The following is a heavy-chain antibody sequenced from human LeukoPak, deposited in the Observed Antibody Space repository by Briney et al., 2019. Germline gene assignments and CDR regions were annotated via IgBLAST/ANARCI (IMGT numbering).Heavy chain of an antibody. Sequence: GRCLRLSCAASGFTFSSYAMHWVRQAPGKGLEWVAVISYGGSNKYYADSVKGRFTISRDNSKNTLYLQMNSLRAEDTAVYYCARDPDLYAPLDYWGQGTLVTVSS. J-gene: IGHJ4*02. CDR2: ISYGGSNK. CDR3: ARDPDLYAPLDY. CDR1: GFTFSSYA. D-gene: IGHD2-2*02. V-gene: IGHV3-30-3*01.